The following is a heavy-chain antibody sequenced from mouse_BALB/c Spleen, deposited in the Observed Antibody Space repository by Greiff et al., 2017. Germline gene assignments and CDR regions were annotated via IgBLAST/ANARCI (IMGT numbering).Heavy chain of an antibody. J-gene: IGHJ3*01. CDR1: GYAFSSYW. V-gene: IGHV1-80*01. CDR3: AREDGYGNYVFAY. CDR2: IYPGDGDT. Sequence: QVQLQQSGAELVRPGSSVKISCKASGYAFSSYWMNWVKQRPGQGLEWIGQIYPGDGDTNYNGKFKGKATLTADKSSSTAYMQLSSLTSEDSAVYFCAREDGYGNYVFAYWGQGTLVTVSA. D-gene: IGHD2-1*01.